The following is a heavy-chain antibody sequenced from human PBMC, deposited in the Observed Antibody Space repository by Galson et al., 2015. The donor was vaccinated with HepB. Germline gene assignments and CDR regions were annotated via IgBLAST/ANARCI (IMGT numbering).Heavy chain of an antibody. CDR3: ARGGYTFGHTFDY. CDR2: IWYDGSNK. D-gene: IGHD5-12*01. V-gene: IGHV3-33*01. J-gene: IGHJ4*02. CDR1: GFSFSSYA. Sequence: SLRLSCAAPGFSFSSYAMHWVRQTPGKGLAWVAMIWYDGSNKYYADSVKGRFTISRDNSKDTVYLQMNSLRAEDTAVYFCARGGYTFGHTFDYWGQGTLVTVSP.